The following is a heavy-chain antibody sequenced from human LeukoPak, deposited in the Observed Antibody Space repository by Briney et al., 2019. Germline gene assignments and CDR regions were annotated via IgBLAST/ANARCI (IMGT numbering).Heavy chain of an antibody. J-gene: IGHJ4*02. CDR1: GFTFSSYA. CDR2: ISESGVIT. Sequence: GGSLRLSCAASGFTFSSYALSWVRQASGKGLEWISIISESGVITYYADSVKGRFNISRDNSKNTLYLQMNGLRAEDTAVYYCAKDRNYYDSSGYYGFDYWGQGTRVTVSS. D-gene: IGHD3-22*01. V-gene: IGHV3-23*01. CDR3: AKDRNYYDSSGYYGFDY.